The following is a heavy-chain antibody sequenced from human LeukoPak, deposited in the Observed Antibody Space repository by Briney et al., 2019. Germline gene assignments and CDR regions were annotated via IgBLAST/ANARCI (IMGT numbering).Heavy chain of an antibody. V-gene: IGHV3-23*01. CDR3: AKPISGGLAVTADWFHP. CDR2: INANSGTT. Sequence: GGSLRLSCTASGFALSVYAMSWLRQPPGKGLEWVSTINANSGTTSYAASVRGRFTISRDNSKNTLYLQLNTLRADDTATYYCAKPISGGLAVTADWFHPWGQGTLVVVSS. J-gene: IGHJ5*01. D-gene: IGHD6-19*01. CDR1: GFALSVYA.